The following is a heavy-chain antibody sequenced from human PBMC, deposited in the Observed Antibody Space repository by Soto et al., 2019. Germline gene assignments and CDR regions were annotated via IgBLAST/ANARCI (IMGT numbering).Heavy chain of an antibody. CDR2: IYRAGST. CDR1: GGSFTSNKW. CDR3: ASRDPGTSVDY. V-gene: IGHV4-4*02. J-gene: IGHJ4*02. Sequence: QVQLQESGPGLVKPSGTLSLTCAVSGGSFTSNKWWTWVRQPPGQGLEWIGEIYRAGSTNYNPSLRSRVTISLDKSENQFSLKVTSLTAADTAVYYRASRDPGTSVDYWGQGTLVTVSS. D-gene: IGHD1-7*01.